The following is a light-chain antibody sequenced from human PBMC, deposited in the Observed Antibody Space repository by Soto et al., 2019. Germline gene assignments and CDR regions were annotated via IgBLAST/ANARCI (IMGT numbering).Light chain of an antibody. CDR2: KAS. J-gene: IGKJ2*02. Sequence: DIQMTQSPSTLSASVGDRVTITCRASQSISNWLAWYQQKPGKAPKLMIYKASSLESGVPSRFSGSGSGTECPLTISSLQPDDFATYYCQPWNRYLCTFGQGTKLEVK. V-gene: IGKV1-5*03. CDR3: QPWNRYLCT. CDR1: QSISNW.